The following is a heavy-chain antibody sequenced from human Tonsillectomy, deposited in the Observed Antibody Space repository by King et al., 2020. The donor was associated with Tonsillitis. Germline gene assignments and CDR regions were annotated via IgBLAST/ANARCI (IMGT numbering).Heavy chain of an antibody. V-gene: IGHV3-30*04. J-gene: IGHJ3*02. Sequence: QVQLVQSGGGVVQPGRSLRLSCVASGFTFSNYAMHWVRQAPGKGLEWVTVISNDGSNKYYADSVKGRFTISRDNSKNTLYLQMNSLRAEDTAVYYCARYPYYGDYVSLTFAFDIWGQGTMVTVSS. D-gene: IGHD4-17*01. CDR3: ARYPYYGDYVSLTFAFDI. CDR2: ISNDGSNK. CDR1: GFTFSNYA.